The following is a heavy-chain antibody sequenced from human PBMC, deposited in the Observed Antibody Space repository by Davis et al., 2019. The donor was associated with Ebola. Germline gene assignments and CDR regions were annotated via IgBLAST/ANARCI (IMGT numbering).Heavy chain of an antibody. J-gene: IGHJ6*02. Sequence: GESLKISCAASGFTVSSNYMSWVRQAPGKGLEWVSVIYSGGSTYYADSVKGRFTISRDNSKNTLYLQMNSLRAEDTAVYYCARDPGYCSSTSCYWGYGMDVWGQGTTVTVSS. CDR3: ARDPGYCSSTSCYWGYGMDV. V-gene: IGHV3-66*01. D-gene: IGHD2-2*01. CDR1: GFTVSSNY. CDR2: IYSGGST.